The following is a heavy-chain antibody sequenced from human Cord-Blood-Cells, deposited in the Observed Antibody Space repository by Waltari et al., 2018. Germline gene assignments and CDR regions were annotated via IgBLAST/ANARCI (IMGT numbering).Heavy chain of an antibody. CDR1: GGSISSSSYY. V-gene: IGHV4-39*01. CDR3: ARYNWDYYYYYMDV. D-gene: IGHD1-20*01. CDR2: IYYSGST. Sequence: QLQLQASGPGLVKPSETLSLTCTVSGGSISSSSYYWGWLRQPPGKGLEWIGSIYYSGSTYYNPSLKSRVTISVDTSKNQFSLKLSSVTAADTAVYYCARYNWDYYYYYMDVWGKGTTVTVSS. J-gene: IGHJ6*03.